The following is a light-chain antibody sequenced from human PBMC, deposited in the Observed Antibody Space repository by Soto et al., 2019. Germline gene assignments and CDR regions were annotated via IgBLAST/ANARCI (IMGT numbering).Light chain of an antibody. CDR2: DAS. Sequence: EIVLPQSPGTLSFSPGERATLSCRASHSISSTYLTWYHQKPGQAPRLLIYDASRRATGIPDRFSGSGSGTDFSLTISRLEPEDFAVYYCQHYDSARWTFGLGTKVDIK. CDR3: QHYDSARWT. J-gene: IGKJ1*01. V-gene: IGKV3-20*01. CDR1: HSISSTY.